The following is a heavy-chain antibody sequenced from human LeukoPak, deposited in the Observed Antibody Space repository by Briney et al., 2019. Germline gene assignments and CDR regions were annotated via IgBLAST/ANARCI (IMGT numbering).Heavy chain of an antibody. D-gene: IGHD2-21*02. J-gene: IGHJ3*02. V-gene: IGHV3-74*01. Sequence: GGSLRLSCAASGFTFSSYWMHWVRQAPGKGLVWVSRINSDGSSTSYADSVKGRFTISRDNAKNTQYLQMNSLRAEDTAVYYCARVPAQHIVVVTHDAFDIWGQGTMVTVSS. CDR1: GFTFSSYW. CDR3: ARVPAQHIVVVTHDAFDI. CDR2: INSDGSST.